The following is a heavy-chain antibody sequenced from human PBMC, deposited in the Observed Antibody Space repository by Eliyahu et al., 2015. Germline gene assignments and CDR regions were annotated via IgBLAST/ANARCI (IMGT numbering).Heavy chain of an antibody. Sequence: QLQLQESGPGLVKPSETLSLTCXVSGGSISSSSYYXGXTRQPPGKGLEWIGSIYYSGSTYYNPSLKSRVTISVDTSKNQFSLKLSSVTAADTAVYYCASFRPRSNYYDSSGYYVRAFDIWGQGTMVTVSS. V-gene: IGHV4-39*01. CDR1: GGSISSSSYY. D-gene: IGHD3-22*01. J-gene: IGHJ3*02. CDR3: ASFRPRSNYYDSSGYYVRAFDI. CDR2: IYYSGST.